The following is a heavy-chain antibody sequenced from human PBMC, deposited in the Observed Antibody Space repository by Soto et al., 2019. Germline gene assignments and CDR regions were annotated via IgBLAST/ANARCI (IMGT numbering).Heavy chain of an antibody. CDR2: IYYSGST. CDR1: GGSISSYY. CDR3: ARDAFGYSGYVQYKWFDP. V-gene: IGHV4-59*01. J-gene: IGHJ5*02. Sequence: SETLSLTCTVSGGSISSYYWSWIRQPPGKGLEWIGYIYYSGSTNYNPSLKSRVTISVDTSKNQFSLKLSSVTAADTAVYYCARDAFGYSGYVQYKWFDPWGQGTLVTVSS. D-gene: IGHD5-12*01.